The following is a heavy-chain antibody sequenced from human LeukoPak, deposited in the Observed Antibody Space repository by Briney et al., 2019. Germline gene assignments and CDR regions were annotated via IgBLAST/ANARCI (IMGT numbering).Heavy chain of an antibody. D-gene: IGHD6-13*01. Sequence: HPGGSLRLSCAASGFTFSSYVMHWVRHAPGKGLEHVSAISSKGGRIYYANSVKSRFTISRDNSKNTLYLKMNSLKAEDTAVYYCARAQRPHSSTWYILAYWGQGTLVTVSS. CDR2: ISSKGGRI. CDR3: ARAQRPHSSTWYILAY. J-gene: IGHJ4*02. V-gene: IGHV3-64*01. CDR1: GFTFSSYV.